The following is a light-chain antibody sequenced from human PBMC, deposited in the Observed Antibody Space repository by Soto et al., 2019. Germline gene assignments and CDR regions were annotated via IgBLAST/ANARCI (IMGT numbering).Light chain of an antibody. V-gene: IGLV2-11*01. CDR3: CSYAGSYDYV. J-gene: IGLJ1*01. CDR1: SSDVGAYNY. Sequence: QSALTQPRSVSGSPGQSVTISCTGTSSDVGAYNYVSWYQQHPGKAPKVMIYDVSKRPSGVPDRFSGSKSGTTASLTISGHQDDDEDDYYCCSYAGSYDYVFGSGTKLTVL. CDR2: DVS.